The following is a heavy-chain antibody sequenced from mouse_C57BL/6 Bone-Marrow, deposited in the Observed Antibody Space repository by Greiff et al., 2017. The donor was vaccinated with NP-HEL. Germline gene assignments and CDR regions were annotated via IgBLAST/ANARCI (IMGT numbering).Heavy chain of an antibody. D-gene: IGHD1-1*01. Sequence: EVKVVESGGGLVQSGRSLRLSCATSGFTFSDFYMEWVRQAPGQGLEWIAASRNKANDYTTEYSASVKGRFIVSRDTSQSILYLQMNALRAEDTAIYYCARDAWYYGPMDYGGQGTSVTVSA. CDR2: SRNKANDYTT. V-gene: IGHV7-1*01. CDR3: ARDAWYYGPMDY. J-gene: IGHJ4*01. CDR1: GFTFSDFY.